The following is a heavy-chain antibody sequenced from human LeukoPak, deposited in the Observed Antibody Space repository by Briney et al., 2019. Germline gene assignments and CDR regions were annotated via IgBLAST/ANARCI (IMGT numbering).Heavy chain of an antibody. J-gene: IGHJ4*02. CDR1: GGSISSYY. Sequence: SETLSLTCTVSGGSISSYYWSWIRQPPGKGLEWIGSIYYSGSTYYNPSLKSRVTISVDTSKNQFSLKLSSVTAADTAVYYCAGHYSSSWFDYWGQGTLVTVSS. V-gene: IGHV4-39*01. CDR3: AGHYSSSWFDY. CDR2: IYYSGST. D-gene: IGHD6-13*01.